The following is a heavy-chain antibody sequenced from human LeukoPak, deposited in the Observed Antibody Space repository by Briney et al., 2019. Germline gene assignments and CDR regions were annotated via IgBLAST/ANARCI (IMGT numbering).Heavy chain of an antibody. J-gene: IGHJ5*02. Sequence: SETLSLTCTVSGGSISSYYWSWIRQPPGKGLEWIGYIYYSGSTNYNLSLKSRVTISVDTSKNQFSLKLSSVTAADTAVYYCAREAANFHYDSSGYPNWFDPWGQGTLVTVSS. D-gene: IGHD3-22*01. CDR3: AREAANFHYDSSGYPNWFDP. CDR1: GGSISSYY. V-gene: IGHV4-59*01. CDR2: IYYSGST.